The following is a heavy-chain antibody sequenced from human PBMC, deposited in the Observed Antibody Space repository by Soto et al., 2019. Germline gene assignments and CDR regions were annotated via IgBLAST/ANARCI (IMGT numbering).Heavy chain of an antibody. CDR2: MDYSGRA. Sequence: QVPLQESGPGLVKPSETLSLNCTVFGGSMSSSTYYWGWIRQPPGKGLEWIGGMDYSGRAYYNPALKRRVTISVDTSKNKFSLQLSSVTAADTAVDSCARHKSITIVGVATIRGIFDYWGQGDLVNVSS. V-gene: IGHV4-39*01. CDR3: ARHKSITIVGVATIRGIFDY. J-gene: IGHJ4*02. D-gene: IGHD3-3*01. CDR1: GGSMSSSTYY.